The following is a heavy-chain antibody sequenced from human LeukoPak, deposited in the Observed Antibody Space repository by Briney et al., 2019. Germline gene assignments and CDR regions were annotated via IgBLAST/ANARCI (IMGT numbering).Heavy chain of an antibody. CDR3: ARAGQQLSLLLFFD. J-gene: IGHJ4*02. Sequence: NSGGSLRLSCAASGFTFNDYYMSWVRQAPGKGLEWVSYISGNGITTYYADSVKGRFTISRDNAKNSLYLQMNSLRAEDTAVYYCARAGQQLSLLLFFDWGQGTLVTVSS. V-gene: IGHV3-11*01. CDR2: ISGNGITT. D-gene: IGHD6-13*01. CDR1: GFTFNDYY.